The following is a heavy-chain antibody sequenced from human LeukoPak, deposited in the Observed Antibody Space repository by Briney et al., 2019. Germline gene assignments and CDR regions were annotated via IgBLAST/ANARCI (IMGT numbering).Heavy chain of an antibody. CDR2: ISWNSGSI. J-gene: IGHJ4*02. D-gene: IGHD6-19*01. Sequence: GGSLRLSCAASGFTFDDYAMHWVRQAPGKGLEWVSGISWNSGSIGYADSVKGRFTISRDNAKNSLYLQMNSLRAEDTALYYCAKARNIIAVAVEVFVYWGQGTLVTVSS. V-gene: IGHV3-9*01. CDR3: AKARNIIAVAVEVFVY. CDR1: GFTFDDYA.